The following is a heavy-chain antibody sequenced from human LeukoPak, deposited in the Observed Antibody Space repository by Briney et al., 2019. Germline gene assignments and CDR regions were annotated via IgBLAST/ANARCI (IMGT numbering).Heavy chain of an antibody. Sequence: GGSLRLSCAASGFTFSSYSMMWVRQAPGKGLEWVSYISSSSTTIHYADSVKGRFTISRDNAKNSVYLQMNSLRAEDTAVYYCARDQGRYCSGGGCSLFDYWGQGTLATVSS. D-gene: IGHD2-15*01. J-gene: IGHJ4*02. CDR2: ISSSSTTI. CDR1: GFTFSSYS. V-gene: IGHV3-48*01. CDR3: ARDQGRYCSGGGCSLFDY.